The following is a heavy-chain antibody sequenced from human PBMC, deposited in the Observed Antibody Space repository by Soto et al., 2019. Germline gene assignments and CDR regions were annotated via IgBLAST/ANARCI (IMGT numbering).Heavy chain of an antibody. Sequence: ASVKVSWKASGGAFSSYTISWVRQAPGQGLEWMGRIIPILGIANYAQKFQGRVTITADKSTSTAYMELSSLRSEDTAVYYCARRHGDYPVDYWGQGTLVTVS. CDR1: GGAFSSYT. V-gene: IGHV1-69*02. CDR2: IIPILGIA. D-gene: IGHD4-17*01. J-gene: IGHJ4*02. CDR3: ARRHGDYPVDY.